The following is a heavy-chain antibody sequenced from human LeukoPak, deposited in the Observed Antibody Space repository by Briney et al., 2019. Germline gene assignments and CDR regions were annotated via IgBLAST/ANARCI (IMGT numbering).Heavy chain of an antibody. D-gene: IGHD6-19*01. CDR2: INHSGST. V-gene: IGHV4-34*01. J-gene: IGHJ4*02. CDR1: GGSFGGYY. Sequence: SETLSLTCAVYGGSFGGYYWSWIRQPPGKGLEWIGEINHSGSTNYNPSLKSRVTISVDTSKNQFSLKLSSVTAADTAVYYCARARAVAGTMDYWGQGTLVTVSS. CDR3: ARARAVAGTMDY.